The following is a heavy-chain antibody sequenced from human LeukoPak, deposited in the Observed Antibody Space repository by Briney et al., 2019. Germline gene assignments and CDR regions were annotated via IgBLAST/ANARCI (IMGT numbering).Heavy chain of an antibody. Sequence: ASVKVSCKASGYIFDIYAMIWVRQAPGQGLELMGWINTNTGNPTYAQGFTGRFVFSLDTSVSTAYLQISSLKAEDTAVYYCARDYTLTLGTTTYFQHWGQGTLVTVSS. CDR3: ARDYTLTLGTTTYFQH. D-gene: IGHD1-7*01. V-gene: IGHV7-4-1*02. J-gene: IGHJ1*01. CDR1: GYIFDIYA. CDR2: INTNTGNP.